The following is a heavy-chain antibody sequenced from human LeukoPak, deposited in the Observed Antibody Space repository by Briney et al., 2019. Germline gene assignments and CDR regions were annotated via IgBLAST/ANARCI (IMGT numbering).Heavy chain of an antibody. CDR3: ARGYYYDSSGYPLFDY. J-gene: IGHJ4*02. CDR1: GGSISRYY. D-gene: IGHD3-22*01. Sequence: SETLSLTCTVSGGSISRYYWSWIRQPPGKGLEWIGYIYYSGSTNYNPSLKSRVTISVDTSKNQFSLKLSSVTAADTAVYYCARGYYYDSSGYPLFDYWGQGTLVTVPS. CDR2: IYYSGST. V-gene: IGHV4-59*08.